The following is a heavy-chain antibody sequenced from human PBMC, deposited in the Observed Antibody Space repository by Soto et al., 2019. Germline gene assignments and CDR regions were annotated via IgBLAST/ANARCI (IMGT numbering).Heavy chain of an antibody. Sequence: SETLSLTCTVSGGSISSGDYYWSWIRQPPGKGLEWIGYIYYSGSTYYNPSLKSRVTISVDTSKNQFSLKLSSVTAADTAVYYCARVSPGATIQPFDYWGQGTLVTVSS. D-gene: IGHD5-12*01. CDR1: GGSISSGDYY. J-gene: IGHJ4*02. V-gene: IGHV4-30-4*01. CDR3: ARVSPGATIQPFDY. CDR2: IYYSGST.